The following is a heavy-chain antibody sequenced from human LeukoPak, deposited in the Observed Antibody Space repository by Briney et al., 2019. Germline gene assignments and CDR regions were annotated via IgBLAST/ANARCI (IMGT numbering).Heavy chain of an antibody. CDR2: ISSSGSTI. CDR3: ARVFEDVPQFDY. CDR1: GFTFSDYY. D-gene: IGHD3-3*01. Sequence: GGSLRLSCAASGFTFSDYYMSWIRQAPVKGLEWVSYISSSGSTIYYADSVKGRFTISRDNAKNSLYLQMNSLRAEDTAVYYCARVFEDVPQFDYWGQGTLVTVSS. V-gene: IGHV3-11*01. J-gene: IGHJ4*02.